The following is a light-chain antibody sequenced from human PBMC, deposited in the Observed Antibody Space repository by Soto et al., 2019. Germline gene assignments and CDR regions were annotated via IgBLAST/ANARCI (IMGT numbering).Light chain of an antibody. V-gene: IGKV3-20*01. CDR1: QSVGSY. J-gene: IGKJ1*01. CDR2: DAS. Sequence: EILLTQSPGTLSLSAGERATLSCRASQSVGSYLAWYQQKLGQAPRLLIYDASKRATGIPDRFSGSGSGTDFTLTISRLEPEDFAVYYCQQYGSSGTCGQGTKVDI. CDR3: QQYGSSGT.